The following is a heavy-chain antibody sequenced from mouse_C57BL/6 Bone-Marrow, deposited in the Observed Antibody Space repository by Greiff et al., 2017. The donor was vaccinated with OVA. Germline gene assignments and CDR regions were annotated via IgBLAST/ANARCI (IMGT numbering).Heavy chain of an antibody. CDR2: IDPENGDT. J-gene: IGHJ3*01. V-gene: IGHV14-4*01. CDR1: GFNIKDDY. Sequence: VQLQQSGAELVRPGASVKLSCTASGFNIKDDYMHWVKQRPEQGLEWIGWIDPENGDTEYASKFQGKATITADTSSNTAYLQLSSLTSEDTAVYYCTTWPLYGNPGFAYWGQGTLVTVSA. CDR3: TTWPLYGNPGFAY. D-gene: IGHD2-1*01.